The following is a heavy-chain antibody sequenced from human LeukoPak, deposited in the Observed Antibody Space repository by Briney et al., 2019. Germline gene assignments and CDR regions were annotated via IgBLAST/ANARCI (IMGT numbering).Heavy chain of an antibody. Sequence: PSETLSLTCTVSGGSMSGFFWTWIRQPPGRELEWIGSIYYSGSSTKYNPSLKSRVTISVDTSKSQFSLNLDSATAADTAVYYCARTSRHFYGSGTNLTPWPAGMDVWGQWTTVTVSS. CDR3: ARTSRHFYGSGTNLTPWPAGMDV. V-gene: IGHV4-59*01. CDR1: GGSMSGFF. CDR2: IYYSGSST. D-gene: IGHD3-10*01. J-gene: IGHJ6*02.